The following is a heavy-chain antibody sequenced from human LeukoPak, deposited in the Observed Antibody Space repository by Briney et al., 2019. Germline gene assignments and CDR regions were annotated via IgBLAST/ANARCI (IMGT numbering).Heavy chain of an antibody. CDR2: ISYDGSNK. D-gene: IGHD1-26*01. Sequence: GGSLRLSCAASGFTFSSYAMHWVRQAPGKGLEWVAVISYDGSNKYYADSVKGRFTISRDNSKNTLYLQMNSLRAEDTAVYYCARDRPFWVGAPVVEYYFDYWGQGTLVTVSS. J-gene: IGHJ4*02. CDR1: GFTFSSYA. CDR3: ARDRPFWVGAPVVEYYFDY. V-gene: IGHV3-30-3*01.